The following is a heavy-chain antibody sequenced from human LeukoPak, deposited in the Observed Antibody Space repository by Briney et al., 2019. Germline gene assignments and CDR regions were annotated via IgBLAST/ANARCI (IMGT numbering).Heavy chain of an antibody. D-gene: IGHD3/OR15-3a*01. CDR2: IRYDGTSE. CDR1: GFTFNNYG. CDR3: VRDLVWDTGRVDY. V-gene: IGHV3-30*02. J-gene: IGHJ4*02. Sequence: GGSLRLSCGASGFTFNNYGMLWVRRAPGKGLDWVAFIRYDGTSEYYADSVKGRFTISRDNAKNSLFLQMNSLRDEDTATYYCVRDLVWDTGRVDYWGQGTLVTVSS.